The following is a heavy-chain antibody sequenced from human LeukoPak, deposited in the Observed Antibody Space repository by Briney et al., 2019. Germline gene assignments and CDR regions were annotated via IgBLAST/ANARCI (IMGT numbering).Heavy chain of an antibody. CDR2: IYYSGST. Sequence: PSETLSLTCTVSGGSISSYYWSWIRQPPGKGLEWIGYIYYSGSTNYNPSLKSRVTISVDTSKNQFSLKLSSVTAADTAVYYCARKPRRIQPGHYFDYWGQGTLVTVSS. D-gene: IGHD5-18*01. V-gene: IGHV4-59*01. CDR1: GGSISSYY. CDR3: ARKPRRIQPGHYFDY. J-gene: IGHJ4*02.